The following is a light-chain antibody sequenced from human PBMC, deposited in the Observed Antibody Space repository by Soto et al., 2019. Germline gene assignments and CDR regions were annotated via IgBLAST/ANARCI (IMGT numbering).Light chain of an antibody. V-gene: IGLV2-14*01. CDR2: EVN. CDR1: SSDIGAYDY. CDR3: SSFATTSTHV. Sequence: QSVRAHPASLSGSPGQSITISCTGTSSDIGAYDYVSWFQQHPGKAPKLMISEVNNRPSGVSNRFSGSKSGNTAYLTISGRQVEEEAEYFCSSFATTSTHVFATGTKVTVL. J-gene: IGLJ1*01.